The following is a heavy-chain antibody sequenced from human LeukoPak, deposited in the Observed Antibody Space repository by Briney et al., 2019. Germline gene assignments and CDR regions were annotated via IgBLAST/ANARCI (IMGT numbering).Heavy chain of an antibody. CDR2: ISGDGGT. CDR1: GFTFGSYW. V-gene: IGHV3-74*01. J-gene: IGHJ4*02. D-gene: IGHD6-19*01. CDR3: AKWKDSSGSLDY. Sequence: GGSLRLSCVASGFTFGSYWMHWVRQAPGKGPAWVSRISGDGGTYYADSVKGRFTISRDNAKNTLYLQMNSLRAEDTAVYYCAKWKDSSGSLDYWGQGTLVTVSS.